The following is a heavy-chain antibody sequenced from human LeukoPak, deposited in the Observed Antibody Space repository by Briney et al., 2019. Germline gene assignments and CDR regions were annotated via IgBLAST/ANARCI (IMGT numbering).Heavy chain of an antibody. D-gene: IGHD5-24*01. V-gene: IGHV4-59*08. CDR1: GGSISSYY. Sequence: SETLSLTCTVSGGSISSYYWSWIRQPPGKGLEWIGYIYYSGSTNYNPSLKSRVTISVDTSKNQFSLKLSSVTAADTAVYYCARHGSYRDGYNHNFDYWGQGTLVTVSS. CDR3: ARHGSYRDGYNHNFDY. J-gene: IGHJ4*02. CDR2: IYYSGST.